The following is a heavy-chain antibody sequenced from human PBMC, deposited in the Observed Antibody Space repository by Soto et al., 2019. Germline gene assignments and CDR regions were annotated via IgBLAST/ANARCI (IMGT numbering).Heavy chain of an antibody. Sequence: GGSLRLSCAASGFTFSSYWMSWVRQAPGKGLEWVANIKQDGSEKYYVDSVKGRFTISRDNAKNSLYLQMNSLRAEDTAVYYCAGEDTGYDFWSGYSSYYYYMDVWGKGTKVTVSS. CDR3: AGEDTGYDFWSGYSSYYYYMDV. CDR1: GFTFSSYW. V-gene: IGHV3-7*01. CDR2: IKQDGSEK. D-gene: IGHD3-3*01. J-gene: IGHJ6*03.